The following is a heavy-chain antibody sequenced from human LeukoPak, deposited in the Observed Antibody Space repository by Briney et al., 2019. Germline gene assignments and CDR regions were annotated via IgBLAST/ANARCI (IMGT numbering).Heavy chain of an antibody. Sequence: PSETLSLTCTVSGGSISGSSYYWGWLRQPPGKGLKWIGSVYYDGSTYYNPSLKSRVAISVDTSNNQFSLKVNSVSPADTAIYFCARRTSPHGFDIWGQGTMVTVSS. V-gene: IGHV4-39*01. D-gene: IGHD1-14*01. CDR3: ARRTSPHGFDI. J-gene: IGHJ3*02. CDR1: GGSISGSSYY. CDR2: VYYDGST.